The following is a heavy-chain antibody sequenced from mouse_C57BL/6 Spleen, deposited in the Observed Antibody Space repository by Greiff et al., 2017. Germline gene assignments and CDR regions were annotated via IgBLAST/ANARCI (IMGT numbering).Heavy chain of an antibody. CDR1: GYTFTSYW. D-gene: IGHD1-1*02. V-gene: IGHV1-55*01. J-gene: IGHJ4*01. CDR3: ARESGALVGGYAMDY. CDR2: IYPGSGST. Sequence: QVQLQQPGAELVKPGASVKMSCTASGYTFTSYWITWVKQRPGQGLEWIGDIYPGSGSTNYNEKFKSKATLTVDTSSSTAYMQLSSLTSEDSAVYDCARESGALVGGYAMDYWGQGTSVTVSS.